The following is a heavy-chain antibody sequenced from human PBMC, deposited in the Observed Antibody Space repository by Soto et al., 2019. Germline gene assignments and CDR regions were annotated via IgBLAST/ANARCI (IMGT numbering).Heavy chain of an antibody. Sequence: GGSLRLSCAASGFTFSSYAMSWVRQAPGKGLEWVSAISGSGGSTYYADSVKGRFTISRDNSKNTLYLQMNSLRAEDTAVYYCAKVVEGYYESSSFDYWGQGTLVTVSS. V-gene: IGHV3-23*01. CDR3: AKVVEGYYESSSFDY. J-gene: IGHJ4*02. D-gene: IGHD3-22*01. CDR2: ISGSGGST. CDR1: GFTFSSYA.